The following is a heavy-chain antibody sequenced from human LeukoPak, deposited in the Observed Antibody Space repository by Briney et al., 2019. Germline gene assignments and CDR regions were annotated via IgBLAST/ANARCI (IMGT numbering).Heavy chain of an antibody. J-gene: IGHJ6*04. V-gene: IGHV5-51*01. CDR2: IYPGDFDT. D-gene: IGHD2-15*01. Sequence: GESLEISCQGSGSSFTTYWIAWVRQLPGKGLEWMGIIYPGDFDTRYSPSFQGQVTISADKSISTAFLQWSSLKASDTAMYYCARQQVAYYYYYGMDVWGKGTAVTVSS. CDR3: ARQQVAYYYYYGMDV. CDR1: GSSFTTYW.